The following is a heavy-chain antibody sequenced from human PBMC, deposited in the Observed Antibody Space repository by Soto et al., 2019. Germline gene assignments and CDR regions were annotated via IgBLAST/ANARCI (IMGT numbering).Heavy chain of an antibody. CDR1: GFTFSSYA. J-gene: IGHJ4*02. V-gene: IGHV3-23*01. D-gene: IGHD6-25*01. CDR2: ISGSGGTT. Sequence: EVQLLESGGGLVQPGRSLRLSCAASGFTFSSYAMSWVRQAPGKGLEWVSAISGSGGTTYYADSLKGRFTISRDHSKNTLFLQMNSLRAEDTAVYYCAKFFVETGGSSGWPWSFHYWGQGTLVTVSS. CDR3: AKFFVETGGSSGWPWSFHY.